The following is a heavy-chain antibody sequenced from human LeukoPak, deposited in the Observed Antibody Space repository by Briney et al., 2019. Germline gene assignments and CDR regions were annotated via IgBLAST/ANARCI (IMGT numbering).Heavy chain of an antibody. Sequence: GGSLRLSCAASGFTFSSYGMHWVRQAPAKGLERVEVISYDGSNKYYSDSVKGRFTISRDNSKSTLYLQMNSLRAEDTAVYYCAKDAQGGSLDYWGQGTLVTVSS. V-gene: IGHV3-30*18. J-gene: IGHJ4*02. CDR3: AKDAQGGSLDY. D-gene: IGHD3-16*01. CDR2: ISYDGSNK. CDR1: GFTFSSYG.